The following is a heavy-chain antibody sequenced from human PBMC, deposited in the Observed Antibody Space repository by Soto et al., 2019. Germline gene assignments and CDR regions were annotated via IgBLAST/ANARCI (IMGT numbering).Heavy chain of an antibody. CDR1: GFTFSSYA. J-gene: IGHJ6*02. Sequence: PGGSLRLSCAASGFTFSSYAMHWVRQAPGKRLEWVAVISYDGSNTYYADSVKGRFTISRDNSKNTLYLQMNSLRAEDTAVYYCAGLRGITIFGVVIPGYYGMDVWGQEPTFTVS. D-gene: IGHD3-3*01. V-gene: IGHV3-30-3*01. CDR2: ISYDGSNT. CDR3: AGLRGITIFGVVIPGYYGMDV.